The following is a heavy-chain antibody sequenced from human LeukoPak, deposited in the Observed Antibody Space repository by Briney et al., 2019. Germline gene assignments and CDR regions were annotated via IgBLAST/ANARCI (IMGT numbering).Heavy chain of an antibody. CDR1: GFTFSSYS. V-gene: IGHV3-48*02. D-gene: IGHD3-22*01. CDR3: ARANYYDSSGYSTYYYYGMDV. Sequence: HGGSLRLSRAASGFTFSSYSLNWVRQAPGKGLEWVSYISSSSSTIYYADSVKGRFTISRDNAKNSLYLQMNSLRDEDTAVYYCARANYYDSSGYSTYYYYGMDVWGQGTTVTVSS. J-gene: IGHJ6*02. CDR2: ISSSSSTI.